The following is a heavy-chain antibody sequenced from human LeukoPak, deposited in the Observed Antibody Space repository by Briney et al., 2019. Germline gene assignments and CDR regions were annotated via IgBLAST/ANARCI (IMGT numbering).Heavy chain of an antibody. V-gene: IGHV1-18*01. CDR2: ISAYNGNT. CDR3: ARGHSLYYYDSSGYADY. Sequence: ASVKVSCKASRCTLTSYGISWVRQAPGQGLEWMGWISAYNGNTNYAQKLQGRVTMTTDTFTSTAYMELRSLRSDDTAVYYCARGHSLYYYDSSGYADYWGQGTLVTVSS. J-gene: IGHJ4*02. D-gene: IGHD3-22*01. CDR1: RCTLTSYG.